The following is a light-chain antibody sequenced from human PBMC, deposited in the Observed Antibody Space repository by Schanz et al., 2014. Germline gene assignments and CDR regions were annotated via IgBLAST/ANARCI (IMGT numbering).Light chain of an antibody. J-gene: IGLJ2*01. CDR3: VSYAGTNGLGL. Sequence: QSALTQPPSASGSPGQSVTISCTGTSSDLDNYNYVSWYQQHPGKAPKLLIYDVNRRPSGVPDRFSGSKSGNTASLTVSGLQAEDEADYHCVSYAGTNGLGLFGGGTKLTVL. CDR1: SSDLDNYNY. CDR2: DVN. V-gene: IGLV2-8*01.